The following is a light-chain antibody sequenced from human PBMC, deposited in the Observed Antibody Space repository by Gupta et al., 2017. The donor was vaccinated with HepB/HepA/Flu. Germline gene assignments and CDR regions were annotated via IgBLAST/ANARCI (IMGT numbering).Light chain of an antibody. J-gene: IGLJ3*02. V-gene: IGLV4-69*01. Sequence: QLVLPHSPSASASLGASVKLTCTLSSGHSTYAIAWHQLQPEKGPRFLMKLDYDGSHTKGAGIPGRFSGSRSGAELYLTISRRTEDEEDDYYGHTGGTGSKGVFGGGTKLTVL. CDR1: SGHSTYA. CDR2: LDYDGSH. CDR3: HTGGTGSKGV.